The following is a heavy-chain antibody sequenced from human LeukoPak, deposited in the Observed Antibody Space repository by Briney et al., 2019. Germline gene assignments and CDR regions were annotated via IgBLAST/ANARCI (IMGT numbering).Heavy chain of an antibody. J-gene: IGHJ5*02. CDR2: IHYSGNT. CDR1: GGSISSSKYY. CDR3: ARRRGDGDYRPES. D-gene: IGHD4-17*01. V-gene: IGHV4-39*01. Sequence: SDPLSLTCTVSGGSISSSKYYWGWIRQPPGKGLEWNGRIHYSGNTYYNPSLKRRVTIPVDTSKNQLSLTLTSVTAADTSVYYGARRRGDGDYRPESWGQGTLVTVSS.